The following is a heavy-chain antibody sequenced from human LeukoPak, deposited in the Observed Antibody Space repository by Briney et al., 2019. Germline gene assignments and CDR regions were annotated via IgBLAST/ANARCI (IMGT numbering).Heavy chain of an antibody. CDR3: ASRDPCSGGTCYGLGY. V-gene: IGHV3-23*01. CDR1: GFTFSSYG. Sequence: PGGSLRLSCAASGFTFSSYGMHWVRQAPGKGLEWVSAISSDGGSTWYTDSVKGQFTISRDNSKNTLYLQMNSLRSEDTAIYYCASRDPCSGGTCYGLGYWGQGTLVTVSS. J-gene: IGHJ4*02. D-gene: IGHD2-15*01. CDR2: ISSDGGST.